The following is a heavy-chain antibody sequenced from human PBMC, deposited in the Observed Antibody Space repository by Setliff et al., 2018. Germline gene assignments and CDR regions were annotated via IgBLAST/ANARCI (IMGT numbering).Heavy chain of an antibody. D-gene: IGHD1-26*01. CDR3: ARVAVGAMGADY. CDR1: GYTLTELS. Sequence: ASVKVSCKVSGYTLTELSRHWVRQAPGKGLEWMGGFDPEDGETIHAQKFQGRVTMTEDTSTDTAYMELSSLRSEDTAVYYCARVAVGAMGADYWGQGTLVTVSS. CDR2: FDPEDGET. J-gene: IGHJ4*02. V-gene: IGHV1-24*01.